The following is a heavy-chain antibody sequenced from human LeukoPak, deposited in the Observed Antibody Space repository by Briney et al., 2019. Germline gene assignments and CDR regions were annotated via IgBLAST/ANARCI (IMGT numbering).Heavy chain of an antibody. J-gene: IGHJ4*02. Sequence: SETLSLTCAVYGGSFSGYYWSWIRQPPGKGLEWIGEINHSGSTNYNPSLKSRVTISVDTSKNQFSLKLSPVTAADTAVYYCARIPPVTNIRYYFDYWGQGTLVTVSS. D-gene: IGHD4-17*01. V-gene: IGHV4-34*01. CDR2: INHSGST. CDR3: ARIPPVTNIRYYFDY. CDR1: GGSFSGYY.